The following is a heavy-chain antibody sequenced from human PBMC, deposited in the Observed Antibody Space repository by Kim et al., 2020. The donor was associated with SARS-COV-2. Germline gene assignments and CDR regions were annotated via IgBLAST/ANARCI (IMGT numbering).Heavy chain of an antibody. CDR1: GGSISSYY. CDR3: ARLPIPWAFDI. CDR2: IYYSGST. J-gene: IGHJ3*02. Sequence: SETLSLTCTVSGGSISSYYWSWIRQPPGKGLEWIGYIYYSGSTNYNPSLKSRVTISVDTSKNQFSLKLSSVTAADTAVYYCARLPIPWAFDIWGQGTMVTVSS. V-gene: IGHV4-59*08.